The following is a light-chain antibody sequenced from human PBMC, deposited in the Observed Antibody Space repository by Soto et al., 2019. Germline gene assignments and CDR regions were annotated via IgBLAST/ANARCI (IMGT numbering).Light chain of an antibody. CDR3: QQYYNTPYA. J-gene: IGKJ2*01. V-gene: IGKV4-1*01. CDR1: QTVLSTSNNWNY. CDR2: WAS. Sequence: DILMTQSPDYLAVSLGGRATVNCKSSQTVLSTSNNWNYLAWYQLKPGQPPRLLIYWASTRKSEVPDRFSGSGSATNFTLTINSLQAEDVAVYYCQQYYNTPYAFGRGTKLEI.